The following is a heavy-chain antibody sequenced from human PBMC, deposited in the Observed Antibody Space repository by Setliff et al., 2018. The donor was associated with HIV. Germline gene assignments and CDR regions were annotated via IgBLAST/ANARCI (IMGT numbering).Heavy chain of an antibody. CDR2: IIPAFGTA. V-gene: IGHV1-69*13. J-gene: IGHJ4*02. Sequence: SVKVSCKTSGGTFSSFALSWVRQAPGQGLEWMGGIIPAFGTATYAQKFQGRVTITADESTGTAYMELSSLRSEDTAVYYCARDGLLVAGIRFDYWGQGTLVTVSS. D-gene: IGHD6-19*01. CDR1: GGTFSSFA. CDR3: ARDGLLVAGIRFDY.